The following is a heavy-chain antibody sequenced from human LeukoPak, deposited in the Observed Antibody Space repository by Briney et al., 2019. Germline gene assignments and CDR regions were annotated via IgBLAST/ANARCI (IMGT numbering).Heavy chain of an antibody. D-gene: IGHD3-10*01. CDR3: ARDPITMVRGTGYYFDY. J-gene: IGHJ4*02. CDR2: IYTSGST. CDR1: GGSISRGSYY. V-gene: IGHV4-61*02. Sequence: PSETLSLTCTVSGGSISRGSYYWSWIRQPAGKGLEWIGRIYTSGSTNYNPSLKSRVTISVDTSKNQFSLKLSSVTAADTAVYYCARDPITMVRGTGYYFDYWGQGTLVTVSS.